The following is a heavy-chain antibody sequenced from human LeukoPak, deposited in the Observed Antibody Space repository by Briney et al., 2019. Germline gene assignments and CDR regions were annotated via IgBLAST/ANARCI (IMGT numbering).Heavy chain of an antibody. J-gene: IGHJ5*02. CDR1: GYTLTELS. D-gene: IGHD2-2*01. CDR3: VTGPLGSTSLHNWFDP. CDR2: FDPEDGET. V-gene: IGHV1-24*01. Sequence: ASVKVSCKVSGYTLTELSMHWVRQAPGKGLEWMGGFDPEDGETIYAQKFQGRVTMTEDTSTDTAYMELSSLRSEDTAVYYCVTGPLGSTSLHNWFDPWGQGTLVTVSS.